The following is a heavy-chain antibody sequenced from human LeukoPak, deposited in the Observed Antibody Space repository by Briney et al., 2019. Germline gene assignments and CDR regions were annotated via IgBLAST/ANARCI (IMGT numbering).Heavy chain of an antibody. CDR1: GGSISSGSYY. CDR3: AGDIVVVPAVIPFQH. J-gene: IGHJ1*01. CDR2: IYTSGST. Sequence: PSQTLSLTCTVSGGSISSGSYYWSWIRQPAGKGLEWIGRIYTSGSTNYNPSLKSRVTISVDTSKNQFSLKLSSVTAADTAVYYCAGDIVVVPAVIPFQHWGQGTLVTVSS. D-gene: IGHD2-2*01. V-gene: IGHV4-61*02.